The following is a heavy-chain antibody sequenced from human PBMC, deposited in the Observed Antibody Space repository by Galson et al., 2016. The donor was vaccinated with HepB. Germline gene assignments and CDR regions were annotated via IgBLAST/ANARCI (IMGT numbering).Heavy chain of an antibody. V-gene: IGHV3-30-3*01. D-gene: IGHD3-16*02. Sequence: SLRLSCAASGFTFSSYAMHWVRQAPGKGLEWVAVISFDGSNNFYADSVKGRFTISRDNSKTTLYLQMNSLRAEDTAVYYCASDDDYVWGTYRYTRTVPQYYFDYWGQGTLVTVSS. J-gene: IGHJ4*02. CDR1: GFTFSSYA. CDR2: ISFDGSNN. CDR3: ASDDDYVWGTYRYTRTVPQYYFDY.